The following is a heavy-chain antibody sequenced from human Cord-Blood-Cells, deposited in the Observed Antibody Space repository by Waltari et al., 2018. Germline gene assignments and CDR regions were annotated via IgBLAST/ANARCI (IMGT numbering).Heavy chain of an antibody. V-gene: IGHV3-48*02. Sequence: EVQLVESGGGLVQPGGSLRLSCAASGFTFSSYSTNWVRQAPGKGLEWVSYISSSSSTIYYADSVKGRFTISRDNAKNSLYLQMNSLRDEDTAVYYCARDMVEQQLVLFDYWGQGTLVTVSS. CDR1: GFTFSSYS. CDR3: ARDMVEQQLVLFDY. D-gene: IGHD6-13*01. CDR2: ISSSSSTI. J-gene: IGHJ4*02.